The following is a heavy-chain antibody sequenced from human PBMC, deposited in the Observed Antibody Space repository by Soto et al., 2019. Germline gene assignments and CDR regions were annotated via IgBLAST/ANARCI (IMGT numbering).Heavy chain of an antibody. CDR3: ASGPQRNCLYFY. J-gene: IGHJ4*02. D-gene: IGHD1-1*01. V-gene: IGHV3-53*01. CDR2: ITSYDST. CDR1: DFTVTDRF. Sequence: EVQLVESGGGLIQPGGSLRLSCAASDFTVTDRFLTWVRQAPGKGLEWVSVITSYDSTYYADSVRGRFTISRDNSKNSYFLQMNSLRAEDTAVYYCASGPQRNCLYFYWGQGTLVTVSS.